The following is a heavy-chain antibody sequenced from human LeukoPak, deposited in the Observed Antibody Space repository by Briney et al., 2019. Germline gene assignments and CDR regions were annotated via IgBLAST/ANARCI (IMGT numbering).Heavy chain of an antibody. CDR2: IGGGGVDT. J-gene: IGHJ5*02. D-gene: IGHD1-1*01. CDR1: GFTFSSYA. V-gene: IGHV3-23*01. Sequence: PGGSLRLSCAASGFTFSSYAMSWVRQAPGKGLEWVSSIGGGGVDTYYADSVKGRFTISRDNSKNTLYLQMNSLRVEDTAVYYCAKAPTTTGTTFDTWGRGTLVTVSS. CDR3: AKAPTTTGTTFDT.